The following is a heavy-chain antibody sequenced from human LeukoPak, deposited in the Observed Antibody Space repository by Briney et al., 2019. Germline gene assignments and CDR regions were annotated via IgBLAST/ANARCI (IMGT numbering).Heavy chain of an antibody. V-gene: IGHV4-34*01. Sequence: SETLSLTCAVYGGSFSGYYWSWIRQPPGKGLEWIGEINHSGSTNYNPSLKSRVTISVDTSKSQFPLKLSSVTAADTAVYYCAREEWELSSNFDYWGQGTLVTVSS. CDR1: GGSFSGYY. CDR3: AREEWELSSNFDY. D-gene: IGHD1-26*01. J-gene: IGHJ4*02. CDR2: INHSGST.